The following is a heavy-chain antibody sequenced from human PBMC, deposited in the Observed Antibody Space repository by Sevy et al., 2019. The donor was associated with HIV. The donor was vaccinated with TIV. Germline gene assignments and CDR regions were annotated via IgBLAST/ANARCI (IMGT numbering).Heavy chain of an antibody. D-gene: IGHD3-3*01. CDR1: GGSISSGGYY. CDR2: IYYSGKT. CDR3: ARSLTRIFGIPNWFDL. J-gene: IGHJ5*02. V-gene: IGHV4-31*11. Sequence: SETLSLTCAVSGGSISSGGYYWSWIRQRPGKGLEWMGYIYYSGKTYYNPSLTSLKSRFTISLDTSENQFSLKLSSVTAADTAVYFCARSLTRIFGIPNWFDLWGQGTLVTVSS.